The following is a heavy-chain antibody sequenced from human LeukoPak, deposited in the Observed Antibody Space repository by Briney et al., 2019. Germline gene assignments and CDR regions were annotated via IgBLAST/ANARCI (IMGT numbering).Heavy chain of an antibody. J-gene: IGHJ4*02. Sequence: GGSLPLSCAASGFTFSSYSMNWVRPAPGKGLEWVSSISSSSSYIYYADSVKGRFTISRDNAKNSLYLQMNSLRAEDTAVYYCARNLPIAAAGSGAFDYWGQGTLVTVSS. V-gene: IGHV3-21*01. D-gene: IGHD6-13*01. CDR2: ISSSSSYI. CDR3: ARNLPIAAAGSGAFDY. CDR1: GFTFSSYS.